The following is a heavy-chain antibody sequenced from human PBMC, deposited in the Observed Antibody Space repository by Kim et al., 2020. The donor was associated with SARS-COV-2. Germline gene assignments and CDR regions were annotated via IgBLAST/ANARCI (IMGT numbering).Heavy chain of an antibody. CDR3: ASLVVPAANDYGMDV. D-gene: IGHD2-2*01. Sequence: DSVKGRFTISRDNAKNSLYLQMNSLRAEDTAVYYCASLVVPAANDYGMDVWGQGTTVTVSS. V-gene: IGHV3-7*03. J-gene: IGHJ6*02.